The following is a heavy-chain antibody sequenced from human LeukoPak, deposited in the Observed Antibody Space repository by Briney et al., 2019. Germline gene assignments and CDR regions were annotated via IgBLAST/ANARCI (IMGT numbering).Heavy chain of an antibody. CDR2: IYYSGSP. J-gene: IGHJ4*02. D-gene: IGHD1-26*01. CDR3: ARPSSSGNYYY. Sequence: PSETLSLTGTVSGGSISSSSHWWGWIRQPPGKGLEWIGSIYYSGSPSYSPSLKSRVTISVDTSKNQLSLKLSSVTAADTAVYYCARPSSSGNYYYWGQGTLVTVS. CDR1: GGSISSSSHW. V-gene: IGHV4-39*01.